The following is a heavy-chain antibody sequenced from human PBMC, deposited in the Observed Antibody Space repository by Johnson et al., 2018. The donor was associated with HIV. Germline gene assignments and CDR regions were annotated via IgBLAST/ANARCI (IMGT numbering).Heavy chain of an antibody. Sequence: VQLVASGGGVVQPGRSLRLSCAASGFTFDDYAMHWVRQAPGKGLEWVSGISWNSGSIDYADSVKGRFTISRDNAKNSLYLQMNGLRAEDTAVYYCAKDMSRVVTPWAVSFDIWGQGTMVTVSS. CDR3: AKDMSRVVTPWAVSFDI. CDR2: ISWNSGSI. V-gene: IGHV3-9*01. J-gene: IGHJ3*02. CDR1: GFTFDDYA. D-gene: IGHD4-23*01.